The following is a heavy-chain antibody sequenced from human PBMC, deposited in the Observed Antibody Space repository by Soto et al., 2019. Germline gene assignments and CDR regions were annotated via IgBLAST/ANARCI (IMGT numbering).Heavy chain of an antibody. V-gene: IGHV1-69*04. CDR3: ARELEPRLYYYYGMDV. CDR2: IIPILGIA. Sequence: GASVKVSCKASGGTFSSYTISWGRQAPGQGLEWMGRIIPILGIANYAQKFQGRVTITADKSTSTAYMELSSLRSEDTAVYYCARELEPRLYYYYGMDVWGQGTTVTVSS. CDR1: GGTFSSYT. D-gene: IGHD1-1*01. J-gene: IGHJ6*02.